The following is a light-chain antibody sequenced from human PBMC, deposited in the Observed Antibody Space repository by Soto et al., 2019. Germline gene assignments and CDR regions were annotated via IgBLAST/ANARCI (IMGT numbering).Light chain of an antibody. CDR3: QQSYRTPVT. Sequence: DIPVTQSPSSLSASVGDRVTITCRASQSISMFLNWYQQKPGKVPKVLIYAASNLQSGVPSRFSGSGSGTDFTLTISSLQPEDVATYYCQQSYRTPVTFGQGTKVEIK. CDR1: QSISMF. V-gene: IGKV1-39*01. J-gene: IGKJ1*01. CDR2: AAS.